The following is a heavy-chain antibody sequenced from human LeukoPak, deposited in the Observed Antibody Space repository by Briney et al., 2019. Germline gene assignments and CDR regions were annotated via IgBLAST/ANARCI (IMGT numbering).Heavy chain of an antibody. CDR3: ARGVGYSYGLDY. V-gene: IGHV4-59*01. D-gene: IGHD5-18*01. CDR1: GVSISNYY. Sequence: SETLSLTCTVSGVSISNYYWSWLRQPPGKGLEWLGFIYKSETNSYSPSLQSRVTISVDTSKSQFSLKLSSVTAADTAVYYCARGVGYSYGLDYWGQGTLVIVSS. J-gene: IGHJ4*02. CDR2: IYKSETN.